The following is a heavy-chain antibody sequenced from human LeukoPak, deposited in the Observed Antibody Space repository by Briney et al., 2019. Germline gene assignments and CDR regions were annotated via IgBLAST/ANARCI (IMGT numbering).Heavy chain of an antibody. Sequence: GGSLRLSCGASGFIYRDFGMSWVRQSPGKGLEWVSTISGSGSSTYYADSVKGRFVISRDNSKNTLYLRMNSLRAEDTAVYYCAKTMGAIDHDYWGQGTLVIVSS. V-gene: IGHV3-23*01. CDR3: AKTMGAIDHDY. CDR1: GFIYRDFG. D-gene: IGHD1-26*01. J-gene: IGHJ4*02. CDR2: ISGSGSST.